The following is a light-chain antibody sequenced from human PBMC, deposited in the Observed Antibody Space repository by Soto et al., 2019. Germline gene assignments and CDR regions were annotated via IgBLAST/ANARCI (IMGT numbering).Light chain of an antibody. V-gene: IGLV2-14*03. CDR1: NSDIGGYNY. J-gene: IGLJ2*01. Sequence: QSVLTQPASVSGSPGQSITISCTGTNSDIGGYNYVSWYQQHPGKAPKLMIYDVSNRPSGVSYRFSGSKSGNTASLTISGLQAEDEADYYCSSYTSRSTLGVFGGGTQLTVL. CDR3: SSYTSRSTLGV. CDR2: DVS.